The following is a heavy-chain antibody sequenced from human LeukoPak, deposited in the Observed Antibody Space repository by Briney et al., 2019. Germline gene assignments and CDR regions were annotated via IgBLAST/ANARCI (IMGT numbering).Heavy chain of an antibody. V-gene: IGHV4-39*07. CDR3: ARGREIVVVAATPSLNWFDP. Sequence: SETLSLTCTVSGGSISSSSYYWSWIRQPPGKGLEWIGEINHSGSTNYNPSLKSRVTISVDTSKNQFSLKLSSVTAADTAVYYCARGREIVVVAATPSLNWFDPWGQGTLVTVSS. CDR1: GGSISSSSYY. D-gene: IGHD2-15*01. CDR2: INHSGST. J-gene: IGHJ5*02.